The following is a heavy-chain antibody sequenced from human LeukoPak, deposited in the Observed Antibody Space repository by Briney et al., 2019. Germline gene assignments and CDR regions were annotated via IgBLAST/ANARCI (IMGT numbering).Heavy chain of an antibody. CDR1: GGSVSSGSYY. V-gene: IGHV4-61*01. J-gene: IGHJ4*02. D-gene: IGHD6-19*01. CDR2: IYYSGST. CDR3: ARYSSGWYFFDY. Sequence: PSETLSFTCIVSGGSVSSGSYYWSWIRQPPGKGLEWIGYIYYSGSTNYNPSLKSRVTISIDTSKNQFSLKLSSVTAADTAVYYCARYSSGWYFFDYWGQGTLVTVSS.